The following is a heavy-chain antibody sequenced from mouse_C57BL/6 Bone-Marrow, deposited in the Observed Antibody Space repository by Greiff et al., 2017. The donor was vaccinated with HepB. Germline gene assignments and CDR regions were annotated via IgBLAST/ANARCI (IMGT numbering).Heavy chain of an antibody. Sequence: EVQLQQSGAELVRPGASVKLSCTASGFNIKDDYMHWVKQRPEQGLEWIGWIDPGNGDTEYASKFQGKATITADTSSNTAYLQLSSLTSEDTAVYYCTTADAVDYWGQGTTLTVSS. J-gene: IGHJ2*01. V-gene: IGHV14-4*01. CDR1: GFNIKDDY. CDR3: TTADAVDY. CDR2: IDPGNGDT.